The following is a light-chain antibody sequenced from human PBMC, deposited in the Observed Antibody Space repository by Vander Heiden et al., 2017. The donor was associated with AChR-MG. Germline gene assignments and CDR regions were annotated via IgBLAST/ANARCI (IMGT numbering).Light chain of an antibody. CDR2: KAF. CDR1: QNINNW. J-gene: IGKJ2*03. CDR3: QQDKSYPYS. Sequence: DIQMTQSPSTLSASVGDRVTITCRASQNINNWLAWYQQKPGKAPKLLIHKAFSLETGVPSRFSGSGSGTEFTLTISSLQPDDSATYYCQQDKSYPYSFGQGTKLEIK. V-gene: IGKV1-5*03.